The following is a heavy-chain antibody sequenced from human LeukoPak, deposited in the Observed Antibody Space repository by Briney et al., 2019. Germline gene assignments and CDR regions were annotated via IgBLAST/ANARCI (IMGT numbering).Heavy chain of an antibody. Sequence: PGGSLRLSCAASGFTFSDHYMDWVRQAPGKGLEWVGRTRNKANSYTTEYAASVKGRFTISRDDSKNSLYLQMNSLKTEDTAVYYCARDPISCSGTSCYKEIYYYYGMDVWGQGTTVTVSS. CDR3: ARDPISCSGTSCYKEIYYYYGMDV. CDR1: GFTFSDHY. V-gene: IGHV3-72*01. CDR2: TRNKANSYTT. D-gene: IGHD2-2*02. J-gene: IGHJ6*02.